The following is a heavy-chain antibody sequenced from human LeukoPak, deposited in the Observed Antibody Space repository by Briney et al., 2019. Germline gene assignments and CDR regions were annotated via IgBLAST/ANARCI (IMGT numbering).Heavy chain of an antibody. CDR3: ARYVTTVTGIDAFDI. V-gene: IGHV3-11*01. D-gene: IGHD4-17*01. CDR2: ISASGSTK. Sequence: GRSLRLSCAASGLTFSDHYMTWIRQAPGKGLEWVSYISASGSTKYYADSVKGRFTISRDNAKNSLSLQMNSLRAEDTAVYYCARYVTTVTGIDAFDIWGQGTMVTVSS. J-gene: IGHJ3*02. CDR1: GLTFSDHY.